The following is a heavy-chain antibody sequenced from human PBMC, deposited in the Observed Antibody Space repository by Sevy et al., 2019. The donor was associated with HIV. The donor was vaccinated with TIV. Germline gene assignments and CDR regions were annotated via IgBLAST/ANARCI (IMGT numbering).Heavy chain of an antibody. D-gene: IGHD2-21*01. Sequence: SETLSLTCSVSGVSISSSSYDWGWIRQPPGKGLEWIGSIYYSGSTYYNPSLMSRVTVSVDTSKNQFSLNLRSVTAADTAVYYCARHGGIVXRXXXFWGXXTLVTVSS. V-gene: IGHV4-39*01. CDR3: ARHGGIVXRXXXF. CDR2: IYYSGST. J-gene: IGHJ4*01. CDR1: GVSISSSSYD.